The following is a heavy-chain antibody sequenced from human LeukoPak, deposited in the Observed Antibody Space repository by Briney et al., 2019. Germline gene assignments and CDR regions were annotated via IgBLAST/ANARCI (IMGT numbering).Heavy chain of an antibody. Sequence: GGSLRLSCAASGFKFSSNWMSWVRQAPGKGLEWVANIKQDGSEKYYVDSVKGRFTISRDNAKNSLYLQMNSLRAEDTAVYYCAREGPSVTPYYWGQGTVVTVSS. D-gene: IGHD4-17*01. CDR1: GFKFSSNW. J-gene: IGHJ4*02. CDR3: AREGPSVTPYY. CDR2: IKQDGSEK. V-gene: IGHV3-7*01.